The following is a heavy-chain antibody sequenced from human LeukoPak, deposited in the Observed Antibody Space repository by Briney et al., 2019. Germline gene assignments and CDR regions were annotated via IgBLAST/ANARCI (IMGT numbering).Heavy chain of an antibody. CDR2: IYYTGST. D-gene: IGHD4-23*01. Sequence: SETLSLTCTVSGGSISSSSYYWGWIRQPPGKGLEWIGSIYYTGSTYYNPSLNSRATISVDTSKNQFSLKLSSVTAADTAVYYCARRMEVRDYGGHRRRYYYYYYMDVWGKGTTVTVSS. J-gene: IGHJ6*03. CDR3: ARRMEVRDYGGHRRRYYYYYYMDV. V-gene: IGHV4-39*07. CDR1: GGSISSSSYY.